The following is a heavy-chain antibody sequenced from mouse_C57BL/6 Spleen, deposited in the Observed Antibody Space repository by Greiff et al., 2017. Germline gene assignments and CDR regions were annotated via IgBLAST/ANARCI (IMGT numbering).Heavy chain of an antibody. J-gene: IGHJ1*03. CDR3: AREGPSVFDV. CDR1: GFTFSDYY. D-gene: IGHD3-1*01. CDR2: INYDGSST. V-gene: IGHV5-16*01. Sequence: EVQLVESEGGLVQPGSSMKLSCTASGFTFSDYYMAWVRQAPEKGLEWVANINYDGSSTYYLDSLKSRFIISRDNAKNILYLQMSSLKSEDTATYYCAREGPSVFDVWGTGTTVTVSS.